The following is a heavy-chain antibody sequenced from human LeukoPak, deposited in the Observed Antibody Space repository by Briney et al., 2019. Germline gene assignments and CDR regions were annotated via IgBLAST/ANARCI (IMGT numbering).Heavy chain of an antibody. D-gene: IGHD2-21*01. CDR3: TTGVVATFPPDRETPFDY. V-gene: IGHV3-15*01. CDR2: IKSKTDGGTT. J-gene: IGHJ4*02. CDR1: GFTFSSYA. Sequence: GGSLRLSCAASGFTFSSYAMSWVRQAPGKGLEWVGRIKSKTDGGTTDYAAPVKGRFTISREDSKNTLYLQMNSLKTEDTAVYYCTTGVVATFPPDRETPFDYWGQGTLVTVSS.